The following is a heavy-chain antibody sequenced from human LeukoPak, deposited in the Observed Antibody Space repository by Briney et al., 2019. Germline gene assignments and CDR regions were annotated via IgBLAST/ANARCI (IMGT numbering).Heavy chain of an antibody. D-gene: IGHD3-10*01. CDR3: TRGRGAYGWFDP. V-gene: IGHV3-23*01. CDR1: GFTFSSYA. CDR2: IGGSGGNI. Sequence: PGGSLRLSCAASGFTFSSYAMSWVRQTPGKGLKWVSTIGGSGGNIYYADSVKGRFTISRDTAMNTLYLHMHSLREEDMADYYCTRGRGAYGWFDPWGQGTQVTVSS. J-gene: IGHJ5*02.